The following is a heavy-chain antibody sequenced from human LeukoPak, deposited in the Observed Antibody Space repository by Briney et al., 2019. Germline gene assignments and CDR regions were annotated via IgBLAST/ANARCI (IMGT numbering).Heavy chain of an antibody. D-gene: IGHD3-22*01. CDR1: GFTISSYS. Sequence: GGSLRLSCASSGFTISSYSMNWIRQAPGKGLEWVSSISSSSSYIYYADSVKGRFTISRDNAKNSLYLQMNSLRAEDTAVYYCARDCTYRSGGSCLYYYDSSGFLDYWGQGTLVTVSS. J-gene: IGHJ4*02. CDR2: ISSSSSYI. V-gene: IGHV3-21*01. CDR3: ARDCTYRSGGSCLYYYDSSGFLDY.